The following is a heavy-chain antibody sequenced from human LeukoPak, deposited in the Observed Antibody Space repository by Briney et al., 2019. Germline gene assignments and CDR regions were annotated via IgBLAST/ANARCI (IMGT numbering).Heavy chain of an antibody. V-gene: IGHV2-70*11. CDR2: IDWDDDK. J-gene: IGHJ3*02. CDR1: GFSLSTSGMC. D-gene: IGHD3-22*01. CDR3: ARFYYYDSSGPRDAFGI. Sequence: RESGPALVKPTQTLTLTCTFSGFSLSTSGMCVSWIRQPPGKALEWLARIDWDDDKYYSTSLKTRLTISKDTSKNQVVLTMTNMDPVDTATYYCARFYYYDSSGPRDAFGIWGQGTMVTVSS.